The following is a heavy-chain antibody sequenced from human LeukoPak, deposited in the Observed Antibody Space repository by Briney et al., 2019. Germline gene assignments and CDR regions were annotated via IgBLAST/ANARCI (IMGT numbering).Heavy chain of an antibody. CDR3: ARRAITVAPYYFDY. CDR1: GGSISSSSYY. V-gene: IGHV4-39*01. D-gene: IGHD3-10*01. Sequence: PSETLSLTCTVSGGSISSSSYYWGWIRQPPGKGLEWIGSIYYSGSTYYNPSLKSRVTMYADTSKSQFSLKLTSVTAADTAVYFCARRAITVAPYYFDYWGQGTLVTVSS. CDR2: IYYSGST. J-gene: IGHJ4*02.